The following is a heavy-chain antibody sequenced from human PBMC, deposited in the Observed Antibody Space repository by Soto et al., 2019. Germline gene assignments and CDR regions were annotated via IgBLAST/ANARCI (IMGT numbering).Heavy chain of an antibody. J-gene: IGHJ5*02. CDR3: ARDGNWFDP. Sequence: LRLSCAASGFTFSNFEMNWVRQAPGKGLEWLSYISSSGGTMYYADSVKGRFTISRDNAQNSLYLQMNSLRAEDTAVYYCARDGNWFDPWGQGTLVTVSS. V-gene: IGHV3-48*03. CDR2: ISSSGGTM. CDR1: GFTFSNFE.